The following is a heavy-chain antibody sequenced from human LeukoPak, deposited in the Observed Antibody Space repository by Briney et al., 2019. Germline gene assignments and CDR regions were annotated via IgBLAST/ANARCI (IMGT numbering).Heavy chain of an antibody. CDR3: ARGAGGDWFDP. CDR1: GGSISSYY. J-gene: IGHJ5*02. V-gene: IGHV4-59*01. CDR2: IYYSGST. Sequence: SETLSLTCTVSGGSISSYYWSWIRQPPGKGLEWIGYIYYSGSTNYNPSLKSRVTISVDTSKNQFSLKLSSVTAADTAVYYCARGAGGDWFDPWGQGTLVTVSS. D-gene: IGHD3-10*01.